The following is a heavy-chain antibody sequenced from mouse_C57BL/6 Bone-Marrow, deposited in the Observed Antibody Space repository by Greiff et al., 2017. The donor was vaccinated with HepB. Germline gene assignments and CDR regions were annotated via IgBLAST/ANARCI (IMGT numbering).Heavy chain of an antibody. D-gene: IGHD2-2*01. V-gene: IGHV1-64*01. CDR3: ARGGYGYDRGYAMDY. CDR2: SHPNSGST. J-gene: IGHJ4*01. CDR1: GYTFTSYW. Sequence: QVPLQQSGAELVKPGASVKLSCKASGYTFTSYWMHWVKQRPGQGLEWIGMSHPNSGSTNYNEKVKSKATLTVDKSSSTAYMQLSSLTSEDSAVYYCARGGYGYDRGYAMDYWGPGTSVTVAS.